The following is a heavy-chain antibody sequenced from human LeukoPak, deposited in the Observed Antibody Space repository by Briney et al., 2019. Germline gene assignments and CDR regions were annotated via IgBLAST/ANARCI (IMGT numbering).Heavy chain of an antibody. CDR1: GFTFSSYA. CDR3: ASHFGSYYDY. Sequence: GGSLRLSCVASGFTFSSYAMHWVRQAPGKGLEWVAVISYDGSNKYYADSVKGRFTISRDNSKNTLYLQMNSLRAEDTAVYYCASHFGSYYDYWGQGTLVTVSS. V-gene: IGHV3-30-3*01. J-gene: IGHJ4*02. CDR2: ISYDGSNK. D-gene: IGHD3-10*01.